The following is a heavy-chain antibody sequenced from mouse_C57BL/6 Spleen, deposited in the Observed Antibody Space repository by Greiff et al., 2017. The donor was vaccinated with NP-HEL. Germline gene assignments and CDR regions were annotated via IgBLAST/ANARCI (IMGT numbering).Heavy chain of an antibody. CDR2: IDPSDSYT. CDR3: ARFRLGDYAMDY. V-gene: IGHV1-50*01. J-gene: IGHJ4*01. D-gene: IGHD4-1*01. Sequence: QVQLQQPGAELVKPGASVKLSCKASGYTFTSYWMQWVKQRPGQGLEWIGEIDPSDSYTNYNQKFKGKATLTVDTSSSTAYMQLSSLTSEDSAVYYCARFRLGDYAMDYWGQGTSVTVSS. CDR1: GYTFTSYW.